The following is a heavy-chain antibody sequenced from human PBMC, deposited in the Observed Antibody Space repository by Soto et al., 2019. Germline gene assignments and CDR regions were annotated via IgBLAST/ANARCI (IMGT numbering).Heavy chain of an antibody. CDR1: GGSFSGYY. D-gene: IGHD3-3*01. J-gene: IGHJ4*02. Sequence: SETLSLTCAVYGGSFSGYYWSWIRQPPGKGLEWIGEINHSGSTNYNPSLKSRVTISVDTSKNQFSLKLSSVTAADTAVYYCARGGYYPPRVGDLDYWGQGTLVTVSS. V-gene: IGHV4-34*01. CDR3: ARGGYYPPRVGDLDY. CDR2: INHSGST.